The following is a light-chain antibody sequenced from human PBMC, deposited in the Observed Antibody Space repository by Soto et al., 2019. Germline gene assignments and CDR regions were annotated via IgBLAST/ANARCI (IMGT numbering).Light chain of an antibody. J-gene: IGKJ4*01. CDR2: DAF. CDR1: PSVSNS. CDR3: QQYNNWPLT. Sequence: ESVLTQSPATLSLSPGERATLSCRASPSVSNSLAWYQHKPGQAPRLLIYDAFNRATGVPTRFSGSGSGTDFTLTISSLQSEDFAVYYCQQYNNWPLTFGGGTKVDIK. V-gene: IGKV3-11*01.